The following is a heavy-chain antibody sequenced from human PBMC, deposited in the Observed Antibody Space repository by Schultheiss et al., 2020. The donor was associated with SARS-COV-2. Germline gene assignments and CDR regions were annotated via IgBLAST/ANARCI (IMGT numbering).Heavy chain of an antibody. CDR2: ISSSSHYT. D-gene: IGHD3-22*01. J-gene: IGHJ6*02. CDR1: GFTFNYYY. CDR3: ARWWYYNSSGHYYFDYGMDV. V-gene: IGHV3-11*06. Sequence: GGSLRLSCAASGFTFNYYYMAWIRQAPGKGLEWVSYISSSSHYTNYADSVKGRFTISRDNAKTSLYLQMSSLRAEDTAVYYCARWWYYNSSGHYYFDYGMDVWGQGTTVTVSS.